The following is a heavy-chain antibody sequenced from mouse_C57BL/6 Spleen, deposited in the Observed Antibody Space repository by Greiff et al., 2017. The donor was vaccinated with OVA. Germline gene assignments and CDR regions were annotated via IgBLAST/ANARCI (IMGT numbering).Heavy chain of an antibody. V-gene: IGHV1-82*01. J-gene: IGHJ2*01. CDR3: ARFTTVVGDY. Sequence: QVQLQQSGPELVKPGASVKISCKASGYAFSSYWMNWVKQRPGKGLEWIGRIYPGDGDTNYNGKLKGKATLTADKSSSTAYMQLSSLTTEDSAVYFCARFTTVVGDYWGQGTTLTVSS. CDR2: IYPGDGDT. CDR1: GYAFSSYW. D-gene: IGHD1-1*01.